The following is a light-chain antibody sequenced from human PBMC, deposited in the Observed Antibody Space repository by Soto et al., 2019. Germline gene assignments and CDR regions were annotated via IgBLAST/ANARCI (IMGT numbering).Light chain of an antibody. Sequence: QSALTQPASVSGSPGQSITLSCAGTTNDIGSYNYVSWFQQHPGEAPKLIIFEVTHRPSGISTRFSGSKSGNTASLTISDLQAEDEALYYCSSYTFSTTLRVFGGGTQLTVL. CDR1: TNDIGSYNY. CDR3: SSYTFSTTLRV. J-gene: IGLJ3*02. V-gene: IGLV2-14*01. CDR2: EVT.